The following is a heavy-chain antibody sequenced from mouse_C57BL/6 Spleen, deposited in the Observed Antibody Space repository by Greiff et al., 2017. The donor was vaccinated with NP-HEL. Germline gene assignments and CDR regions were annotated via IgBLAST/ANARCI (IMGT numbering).Heavy chain of an antibody. CDR2: IHPNSGST. Sequence: QVQLQQPGAELVKPGASVKLSCKASCYTFTSYWMHWVKQRPGQGLEWIGMIHPNSGSTNYNEKFKSKATLTVDKSSSTAYMQLSSLTSEDSAVYYCARAITTVVATDYWGQGTTLTVSS. D-gene: IGHD1-1*01. V-gene: IGHV1-64*01. CDR1: CYTFTSYW. J-gene: IGHJ2*01. CDR3: ARAITTVVATDY.